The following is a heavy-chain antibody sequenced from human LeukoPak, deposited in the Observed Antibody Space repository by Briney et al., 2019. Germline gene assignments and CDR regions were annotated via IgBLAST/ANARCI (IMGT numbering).Heavy chain of an antibody. CDR2: ISSSGSTI. CDR1: GFTFSSYE. Sequence: GGSLRLSCAASGFTFSSYEMNWVRQAPGKGLEWVSYISSSGSTIYYADSVKGRFTISRDNSKNTLYLQMGSLRAEDTAVYYCARVLRYCSGGNCYSGGLGYMDVWGKGTTVTISS. CDR3: ARVLRYCSGGNCYSGGLGYMDV. V-gene: IGHV3-48*03. J-gene: IGHJ6*03. D-gene: IGHD2-15*01.